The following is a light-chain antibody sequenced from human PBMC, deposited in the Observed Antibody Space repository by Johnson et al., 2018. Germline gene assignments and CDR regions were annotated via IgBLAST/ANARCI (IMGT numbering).Light chain of an antibody. CDR3: GTWESSQRVGNV. Sequence: QSVLTQPPSVSAATGQKVTISCSGSSSNIGNNYVSWYQQLPGTAPKLIIYENNKRPSGIPDRFSGSKSGSSATVGNTGVQTRDEADNYYGTWESSQRVGNVFGPGSKGTVL. CDR2: ENN. V-gene: IGLV1-51*02. CDR1: SSNIGNNY. J-gene: IGLJ1*01.